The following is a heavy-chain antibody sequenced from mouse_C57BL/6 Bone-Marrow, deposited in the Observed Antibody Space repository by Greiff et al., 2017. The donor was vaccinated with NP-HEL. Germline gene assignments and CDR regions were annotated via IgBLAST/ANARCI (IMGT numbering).Heavy chain of an antibody. CDR3: ARNYGSREGAMDY. CDR1: GYTFTSYW. Sequence: QVQLQQPGAELVMPGASVKLSCKASGYTFTSYWMHWVKQRPGQGLEWIGEIDPSDSYTNYNQKFKGKSTLTVDKSSSTAYMQLSSLTSEDSAVYYCARNYGSREGAMDYWGQGTSVTVSS. D-gene: IGHD1-1*01. V-gene: IGHV1-69*01. J-gene: IGHJ4*01. CDR2: IDPSDSYT.